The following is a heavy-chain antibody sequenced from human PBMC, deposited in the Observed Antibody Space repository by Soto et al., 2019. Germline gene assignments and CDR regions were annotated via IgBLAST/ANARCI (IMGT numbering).Heavy chain of an antibody. CDR2: IYYSGST. J-gene: IGHJ6*02. V-gene: IGHV4-59*01. CDR1: GGSISSYY. D-gene: IGHD3-16*01. Sequence: SETLSLTCTVSGGSISSYYWSWIRQPPGKGLEWIGYIYYSGSTNYNPSLKSRVTISVDTSKNPFSLKLSSVTAADTAVYYCAGSYALGPYYYYYYGMDVWGQGTTVTVSS. CDR3: AGSYALGPYYYYYYGMDV.